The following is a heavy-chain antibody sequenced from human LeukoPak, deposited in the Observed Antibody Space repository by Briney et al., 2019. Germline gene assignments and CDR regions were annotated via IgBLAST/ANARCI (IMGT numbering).Heavy chain of an antibody. CDR1: GYTFTSYD. J-gene: IGHJ4*02. CDR2: MNPNSGNT. D-gene: IGHD3-22*01. CDR3: ARALPYYYDSSGYSDFDY. Sequence: ASVQVSCKASGYTFTSYDINWVRQATGQGLEWMGWMNPNSGNTGYAQKFQGRVTMTRNTSISTAYMELSSLRSEDTAVYYCARALPYYYDSSGYSDFDYWGQGTLVTVSS. V-gene: IGHV1-8*01.